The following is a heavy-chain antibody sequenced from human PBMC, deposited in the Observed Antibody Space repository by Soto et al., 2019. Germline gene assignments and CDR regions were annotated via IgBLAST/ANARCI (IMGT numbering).Heavy chain of an antibody. J-gene: IGHJ4*02. V-gene: IGHV4-59*01. CDR2: IYYSGST. D-gene: IGHD2-8*01. CDR3: ARDLPYCTNGVCYYYFDY. CDR1: GGSISSYY. Sequence: SETLSLTCTVSGGSISSYYWSWIRQPPGKGLEWIGYIYYSGSTNYNPSLKSRVTISVDTSKTQFSLKLSSVTAADTAVYYCARDLPYCTNGVCYYYFDYWGQGTLVTVSS.